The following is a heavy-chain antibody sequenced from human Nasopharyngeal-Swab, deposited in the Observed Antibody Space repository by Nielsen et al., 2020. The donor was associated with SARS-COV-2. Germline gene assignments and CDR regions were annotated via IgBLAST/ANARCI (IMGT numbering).Heavy chain of an antibody. CDR1: GFSFSTYA. CDR2: IGDVGDST. J-gene: IGHJ2*01. V-gene: IGHV3-23*01. CDR3: AKLAVTVYWYFDV. Sequence: GESLKISCAASGFSFSTYAMSWVRLAPGKGLEWVSSIGDVGDSTFYADSVKGRFTISRDNSENTLYLQMSSLRADDTAVYYCAKLAVTVYWYFDVWGPGTLLTVSS.